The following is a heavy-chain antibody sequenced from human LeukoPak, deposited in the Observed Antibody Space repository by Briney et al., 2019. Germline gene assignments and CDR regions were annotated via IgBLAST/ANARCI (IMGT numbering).Heavy chain of an antibody. V-gene: IGHV4-4*07. Sequence: SETLSLTCTVSGGSISSYYWSWIRQPAGKGLEWIGRIYTSGSTNYNPSLKSRVTMSVDTSKNQFSLKLSSVTAADTAVYYCARDSPLDFWSGYYPDYYYGMDVWGQGTTVTVSS. D-gene: IGHD3-3*01. CDR2: IYTSGST. CDR3: ARDSPLDFWSGYYPDYYYGMDV. CDR1: GGSISSYY. J-gene: IGHJ6*02.